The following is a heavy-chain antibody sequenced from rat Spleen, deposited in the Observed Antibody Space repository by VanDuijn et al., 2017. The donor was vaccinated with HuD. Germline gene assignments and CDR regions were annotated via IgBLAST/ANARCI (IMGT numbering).Heavy chain of an antibody. D-gene: IGHD4-3*01. CDR1: GFTFSNYD. Sequence: EVQLVESGGGLVQPGRSMKLSCAASGFTFSNYDMAWVRQAPTKGLEWVASISPSGGSTYYRDSVKGRFTISRANSENTVYLQMNSLRSEDTATYYCAVAGYGYWGQGVMVTVSS. CDR2: ISPSGGST. J-gene: IGHJ2*01. CDR3: AVAGYGY. V-gene: IGHV5-25*01.